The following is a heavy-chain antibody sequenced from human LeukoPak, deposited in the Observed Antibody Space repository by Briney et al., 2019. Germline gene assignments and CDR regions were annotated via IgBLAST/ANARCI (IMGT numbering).Heavy chain of an antibody. J-gene: IGHJ4*02. CDR3: AKDGTMVRGVRDYFDY. CDR1: GFTVSSNY. D-gene: IGHD3-10*01. Sequence: GGSLRLSCAASGFTVSSNYMSWVRQAPGKGLEWVSVIYSGGSTYYADSVKGRFTISRDNSKNTLYLQMNSLRAEDTAVYYCAKDGTMVRGVRDYFDYWGQGTLVTVSS. V-gene: IGHV3-53*01. CDR2: IYSGGST.